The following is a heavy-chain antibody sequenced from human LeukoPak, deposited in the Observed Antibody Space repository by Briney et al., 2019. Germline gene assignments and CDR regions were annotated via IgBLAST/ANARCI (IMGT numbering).Heavy chain of an antibody. CDR3: VRDGEGVAISVNYWFDP. V-gene: IGHV1-8*01. J-gene: IGHJ5*02. Sequence: ASVNVSCKASGFTFTSYDINWVRQASGQGLEWMGWMNPNNGNTGYAQKFQGRVTMTRGTSISTAYMELRGLRSEDTAVYYCVRDGEGVAISVNYWFDPWGQGTLVTVSS. CDR2: MNPNNGNT. CDR1: GFTFTSYD. D-gene: IGHD3-10*01.